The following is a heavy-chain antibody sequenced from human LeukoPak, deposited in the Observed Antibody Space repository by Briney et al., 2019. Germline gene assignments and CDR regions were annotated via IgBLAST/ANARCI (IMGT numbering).Heavy chain of an antibody. J-gene: IGHJ4*02. D-gene: IGHD2-15*01. V-gene: IGHV4-39*01. CDR2: IFYSGTT. Sequence: SETLSLTCTVSGGSIISSSYYWGWIRQPPGKGLEWIGNIFYSGTTYYNPSLKSRVTISVDTSKNQFSLKMRSVTPADTAVYYCARVLRGGTFYFDYWGQGTLVTVSS. CDR1: GGSIISSSYY. CDR3: ARVLRGGTFYFDY.